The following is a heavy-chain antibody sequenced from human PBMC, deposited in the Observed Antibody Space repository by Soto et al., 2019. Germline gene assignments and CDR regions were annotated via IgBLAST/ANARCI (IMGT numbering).Heavy chain of an antibody. Sequence: GASVKVSCKASGYTFTSYGISWVRQAPGQGLEWMGWISAYNGNTNYAQKLQGRVTMTTDTSTSTAYMELSRLRSDDTAVYYCARERYSSSSGEGYYYYYGMDVWGQGTTVTVSS. CDR1: GYTFTSYG. V-gene: IGHV1-18*01. D-gene: IGHD6-6*01. CDR2: ISAYNGNT. J-gene: IGHJ6*02. CDR3: ARERYSSSSGEGYYYYYGMDV.